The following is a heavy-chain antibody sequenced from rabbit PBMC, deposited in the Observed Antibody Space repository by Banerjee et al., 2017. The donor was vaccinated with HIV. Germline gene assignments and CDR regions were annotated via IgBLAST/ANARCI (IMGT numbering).Heavy chain of an antibody. CDR3: ARDMGDYVGYGRAFNL. CDR1: GFSFSSGFY. CDR2: IYGERGGST. Sequence: QEQLEESGGDLVKPEGSLTLTCTASGFSFSSGFYVCWVRQAPGKGLEWIACIYGERGGSTYYASWAKGRFTISKTSSTTVTLQMTSLTAADTATYFCARDMGDYVGYGRAFNLWGPGTLVTVS. V-gene: IGHV1S45*01. D-gene: IGHD2-1*01. J-gene: IGHJ4*01.